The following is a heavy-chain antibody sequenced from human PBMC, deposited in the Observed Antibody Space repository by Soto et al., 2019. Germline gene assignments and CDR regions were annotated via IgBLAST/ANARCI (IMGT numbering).Heavy chain of an antibody. CDR2: ISYSGST. CDR1: GVSISSHGYF. V-gene: IGHV4-39*01. Sequence: QLQLQESGPGLVQPSETLSLTCTVSGVSISSHGYFWGWIRQPPGKGLEWIGMISYSGSTYYSPSLKSRVTISAATSKNQLSLRLSSVTAADTAVFHCMNYNSGWKYWGQGTVVTVSS. CDR3: MNYNSGWKY. J-gene: IGHJ4*02. D-gene: IGHD5-12*01.